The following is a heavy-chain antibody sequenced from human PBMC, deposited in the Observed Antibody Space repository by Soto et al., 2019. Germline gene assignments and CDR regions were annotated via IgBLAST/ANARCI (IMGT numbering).Heavy chain of an antibody. Sequence: GGSLRLSCAASGFTFSSYGMHWVRQAPGKGLEWVAVIWYDGSNKYYADSVKGRFTISRDNSKNTLYLQMNSLRAEDTAVYYCARDPQPRYYYDSSGYYHTKYGMDVWGQGTTVTVSS. CDR1: GFTFSSYG. J-gene: IGHJ6*02. V-gene: IGHV3-33*01. CDR3: ARDPQPRYYYDSSGYYHTKYGMDV. D-gene: IGHD3-22*01. CDR2: IWYDGSNK.